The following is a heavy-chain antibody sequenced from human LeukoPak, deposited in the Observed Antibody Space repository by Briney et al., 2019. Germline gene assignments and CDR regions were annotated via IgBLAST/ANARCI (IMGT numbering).Heavy chain of an antibody. CDR1: GGSISSSGYF. Sequence: SETLSLTCTVSGGSISSSGYFWGWIRQTPGQGLEWIGSIYQSGSLYYNPSLKSRVTISMDTSKNQFSLRLTSVTAADTAVYYCARDPSEWELRVLLDWGQGTLVTVSS. CDR3: ARDPSEWELRVLLD. J-gene: IGHJ4*02. CDR2: IYQSGSL. D-gene: IGHD1-26*01. V-gene: IGHV4-39*07.